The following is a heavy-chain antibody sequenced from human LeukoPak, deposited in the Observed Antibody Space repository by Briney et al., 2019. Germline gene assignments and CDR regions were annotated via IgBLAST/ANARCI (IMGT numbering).Heavy chain of an antibody. J-gene: IGHJ5*02. V-gene: IGHV4-39*07. CDR1: GGSISSTTYY. Sequence: SETLSLTCTVSGGSISSTTYYWDWIRQPPGKGLEWIGTIYYSGSTYYNPSLKSRVTISVDTSKNEFSLNLSSATAADTAVYYCARDRLWLDPWGQGTLVTVSS. D-gene: IGHD6-19*01. CDR3: ARDRLWLDP. CDR2: IYYSGST.